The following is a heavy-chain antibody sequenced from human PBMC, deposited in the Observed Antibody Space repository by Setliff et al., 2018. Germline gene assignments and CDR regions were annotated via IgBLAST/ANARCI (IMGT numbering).Heavy chain of an antibody. J-gene: IGHJ4*02. CDR3: AREGRWDYSYPIY. CDR2: VSYDGAI. V-gene: IGHV4-39*01. D-gene: IGHD4-4*01. CDR1: GGSISSGVYY. Sequence: SETLSLTCTVSGGSISSGVYYWAWIRQPPGKGLEWIGCVSYDGAINYNSSLKSRVAMSLDVPERQFALKLSSVTAVDAAVYYCAREGRWDYSYPIYWGQGILVTVSS.